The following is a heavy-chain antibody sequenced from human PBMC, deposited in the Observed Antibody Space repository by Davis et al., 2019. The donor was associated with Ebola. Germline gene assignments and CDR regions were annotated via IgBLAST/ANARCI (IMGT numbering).Heavy chain of an antibody. J-gene: IGHJ5*02. Sequence: SETLSLTCAVSGGSISSGGYSWSWIRQPPGKGLEWIGYIYHSGSTYYNPSLKSRVTISVDTSKNQFSLKLSSVTAADTAVYYCARGVGATTGWFDPWGQGTLVTVSS. CDR2: IYHSGST. CDR3: ARGVGATTGWFDP. D-gene: IGHD1-26*01. V-gene: IGHV4-30-2*01. CDR1: GGSISSGGYS.